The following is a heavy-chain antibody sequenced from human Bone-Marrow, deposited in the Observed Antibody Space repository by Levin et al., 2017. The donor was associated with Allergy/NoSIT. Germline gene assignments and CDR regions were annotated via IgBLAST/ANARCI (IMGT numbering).Heavy chain of an antibody. CDR3: AGANVVLPAAPRPEYNYYGMDV. Sequence: GASVKVSCVDSGFTFSHYAMSWVRQAPGKGLEWVARISGSGETTDYADSVKGRFSIYRDNSKKTVYLQMNSLRAEDTALYFCAGANVVLPAAPRPEYNYYGMDVWGQGTTVTVSS. CDR1: GFTFSHYA. J-gene: IGHJ6*02. D-gene: IGHD2-2*01. V-gene: IGHV3-23*01. CDR2: ISGSGETT.